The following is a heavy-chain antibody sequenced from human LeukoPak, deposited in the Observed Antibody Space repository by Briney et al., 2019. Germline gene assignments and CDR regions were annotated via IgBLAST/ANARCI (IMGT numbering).Heavy chain of an antibody. CDR3: AEDTDYYDSSGSFDY. D-gene: IGHD3-22*01. J-gene: IGHJ4*02. CDR1: GSTFSSYA. CDR2: ISGSGGST. V-gene: IGHV3-23*01. Sequence: GGSLRLSCAASGSTFSSYAMSWVRQAPGKGLEWVSAISGSGGSTYYADSVKGRFTISRDNSKNTLYLQMNSLRAEDTAVYYCAEDTDYYDSSGSFDYWGQGTLVTVSS.